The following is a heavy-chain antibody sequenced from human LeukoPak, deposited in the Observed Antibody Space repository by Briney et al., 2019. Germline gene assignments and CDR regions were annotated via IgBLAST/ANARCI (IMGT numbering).Heavy chain of an antibody. J-gene: IGHJ4*02. CDR1: GFTFSSNY. Sequence: GGSLRLSCAASGFTFSSNYMSWVRQAPGRGLEWGSVIYSGGSTYYADSVKGRFTISRDNSKNTLYLQMNSLRAEDTAVYYCARGIAAAGTWEYYFDYWGQGTLVTVSS. D-gene: IGHD6-13*01. CDR2: IYSGGST. V-gene: IGHV3-53*01. CDR3: ARGIAAAGTWEYYFDY.